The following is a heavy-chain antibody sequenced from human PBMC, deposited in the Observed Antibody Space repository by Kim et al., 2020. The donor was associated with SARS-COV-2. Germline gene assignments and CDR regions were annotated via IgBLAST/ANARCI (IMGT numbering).Heavy chain of an antibody. CDR2: VFYTGNA. J-gene: IGHJ4*02. CDR3: ARRPYSGPGVFDY. D-gene: IGHD3-10*01. CDR1: GGSINGYV. V-gene: IGHV4-59*13. Sequence: SETLSLTCTVSGGSINGYVWNWIRQAPGKGLDWLGYVFYTGNANYAPSLGSRLNISVDMSKNQFSLRLSSVTAADTAIYYCARRPYSGPGVFDYWGQGAVVTVSS.